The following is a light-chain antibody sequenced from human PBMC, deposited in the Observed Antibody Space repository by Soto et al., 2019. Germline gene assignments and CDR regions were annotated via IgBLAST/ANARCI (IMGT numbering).Light chain of an antibody. Sequence: QSALTQPASVSGSPGQSITISCTGSSSDIGDYNYVSWYKQHPGKAPKLMIYDVSNRPSGVSNRFSGSKSGNTASLTISGLQAEDEADYCCSSYTSNNFVIFGGGTKLTVL. J-gene: IGLJ2*01. CDR3: SSYTSNNFVI. CDR1: SSDIGDYNY. CDR2: DVS. V-gene: IGLV2-14*03.